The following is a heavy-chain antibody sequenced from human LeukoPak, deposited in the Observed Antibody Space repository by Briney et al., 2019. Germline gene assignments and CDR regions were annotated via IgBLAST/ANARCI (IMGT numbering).Heavy chain of an antibody. D-gene: IGHD3-10*01. J-gene: IGHJ4*02. CDR1: GFTFDDYA. Sequence: GGSLRLSCAASGFTFDDYAMHWVRQAPGKGLEWVSGVTWNSGSIDYADSLKGRFTISRDNAKNSLYLQMNSLRAEDTALYYCARDSGAYHFDYWGQGTLVTVSS. V-gene: IGHV3-9*01. CDR3: ARDSGAYHFDY. CDR2: VTWNSGSI.